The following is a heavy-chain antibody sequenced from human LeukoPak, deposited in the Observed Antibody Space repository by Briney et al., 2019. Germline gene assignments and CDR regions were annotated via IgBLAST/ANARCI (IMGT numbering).Heavy chain of an antibody. CDR3: ARSAGYSSGWTY. V-gene: IGHV4-59*08. D-gene: IGHD6-25*01. J-gene: IGHJ4*02. CDR1: GGSISTYY. CDR2: IYYTGTT. Sequence: SETLSLTCTVSGGSISTYYWTWIRLPPGKGLEWIGYIYYTGTTSCNPSLKSRVTISVDTSKNQFSLRLTSVTAADTGIYYCARSAGYSSGWTYWGQGTLVTVS.